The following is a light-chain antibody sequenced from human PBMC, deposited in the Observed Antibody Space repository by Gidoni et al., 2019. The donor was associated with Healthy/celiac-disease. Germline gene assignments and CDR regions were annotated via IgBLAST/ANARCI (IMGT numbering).Light chain of an antibody. CDR3: QQYGSAPRT. J-gene: IGKJ1*01. CDR2: GAS. Sequence: WYQQQPGQAPRLLIYGASSRATGIPDSFSGSGSGTDFTLTISRLEPEDFAVYYFQQYGSAPRTFGQGTKVEIK. V-gene: IGKV3-20*01.